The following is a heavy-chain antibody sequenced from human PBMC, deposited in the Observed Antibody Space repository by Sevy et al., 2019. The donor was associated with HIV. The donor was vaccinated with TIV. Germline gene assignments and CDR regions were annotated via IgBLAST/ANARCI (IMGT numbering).Heavy chain of an antibody. V-gene: IGHV4-39*01. CDR1: GGSISSSSYY. J-gene: IGHJ4*02. Sequence: SETLSLTCTVTGGSISSSSYYWGWIRQPPGKGLEWIGGIYYSGSTYYNPSLKSRVTISVDTSKNQFSLKLSSVTAADTAVYYCARHLSGSYSIDYWGQGTLVTVSS. D-gene: IGHD1-26*01. CDR2: IYYSGST. CDR3: ARHLSGSYSIDY.